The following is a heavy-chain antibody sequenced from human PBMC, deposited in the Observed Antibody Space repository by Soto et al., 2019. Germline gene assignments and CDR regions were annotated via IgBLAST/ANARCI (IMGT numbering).Heavy chain of an antibody. J-gene: IGHJ6*02. Sequence: EVQLLEFGGGLVQPGGSLRLSCAASGFTLSSYAMSWVRQAPGKGLEWVSGLNKGGDSTYYADSVRGRFTITRDSFKNKVYMQMNSLRVEDTAVYYCAKERSYYYAMDVWGQWTTVTVSS. CDR1: GFTLSSYA. V-gene: IGHV3-23*01. CDR2: LNKGGDST. CDR3: AKERSYYYAMDV.